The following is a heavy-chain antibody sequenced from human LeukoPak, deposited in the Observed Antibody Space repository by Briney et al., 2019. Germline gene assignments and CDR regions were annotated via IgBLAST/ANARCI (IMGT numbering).Heavy chain of an antibody. CDR2: ISSDGSNK. D-gene: IGHD1-26*01. V-gene: IGHV3-30*03. CDR3: ARRGSYYA. CDR1: GFTFSSHG. J-gene: IGHJ5*02. Sequence: PGGSLRLSCAASGFTFSSHGMHWVRQAPGKGLEWVTVISSDGSNKYYADSVKGRFTISRDNSKNTLYLQMNSLRVEDTAVYYCARRGSYYAWGQGTLVTVSS.